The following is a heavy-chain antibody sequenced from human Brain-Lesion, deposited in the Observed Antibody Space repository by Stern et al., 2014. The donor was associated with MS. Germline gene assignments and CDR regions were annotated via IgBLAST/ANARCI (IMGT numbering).Heavy chain of an antibody. CDR3: ARASWFAELTFDY. CDR2: IHDGGTT. CDR1: GGSISSGCHY. D-gene: IGHD3-10*01. Sequence: QVQLVESGPGLVQPSRTLSLTCTVSGGSISSGCHYWVWLRPPPGKGLVWIGYIHDGGTTFYSRSLKSGLTITVDKSKNKFSLNLNSVTAADTAVYFCARASWFAELTFDYWGQGTLATVS. J-gene: IGHJ4*02. V-gene: IGHV4-30-4*08.